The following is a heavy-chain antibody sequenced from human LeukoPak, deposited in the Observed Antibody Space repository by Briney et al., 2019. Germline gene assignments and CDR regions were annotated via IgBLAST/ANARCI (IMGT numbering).Heavy chain of an antibody. CDR3: AKWSRTAVAGPLGYFDY. V-gene: IGHV3-23*01. D-gene: IGHD6-19*01. CDR1: GFSFSSFS. CDR2: ISGSGGTT. Sequence: GGSLSLSCSTSGFSFSSFSMNWVRQAPGKGLEWVSAISGSGGTTYSADSVKGRFTISRDNSKNTLYVQMNSLRAEDTAVYYCAKWSRTAVAGPLGYFDYWGQGTLVIVSS. J-gene: IGHJ4*02.